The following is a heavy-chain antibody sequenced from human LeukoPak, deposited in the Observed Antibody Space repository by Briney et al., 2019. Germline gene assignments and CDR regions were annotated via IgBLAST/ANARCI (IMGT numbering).Heavy chain of an antibody. Sequence: GGSLRLSCAASGFTFSSYEMNWVRQASGKGLEWVSYISSSGSTIYYADSVKGRFTISRDNAKNSLYLQMNSLRAEDTAVYYCARCGPTAAASYYYYYMDVWGKGTTVTISS. J-gene: IGHJ6*03. CDR1: GFTFSSYE. V-gene: IGHV3-48*03. CDR2: ISSSGSTI. CDR3: ARCGPTAAASYYYYYMDV. D-gene: IGHD6-13*01.